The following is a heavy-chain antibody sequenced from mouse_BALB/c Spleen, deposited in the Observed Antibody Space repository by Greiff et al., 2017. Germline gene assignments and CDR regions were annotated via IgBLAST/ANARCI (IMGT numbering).Heavy chain of an antibody. Sequence: DVQLVESGGGLVQPGGSRKLSCAASGFTFSSFGMHWVRQAPEKGLEWVAYISSGSSTIYYADTVKGRFTISRDNPKNTLFLQMTSLRSEDTAMYYCARSETGGVFAYWGQGTLVTVSA. CDR2: ISSGSSTI. CDR3: ARSETGGVFAY. V-gene: IGHV5-17*02. CDR1: GFTFSSFG. J-gene: IGHJ3*01.